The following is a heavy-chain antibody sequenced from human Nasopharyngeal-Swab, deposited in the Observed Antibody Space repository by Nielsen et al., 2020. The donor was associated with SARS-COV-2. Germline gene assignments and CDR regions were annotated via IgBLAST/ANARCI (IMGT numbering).Heavy chain of an antibody. J-gene: IGHJ6*02. CDR2: ISYDGSNK. CDR3: AKSPIVDFWSGRTAEYGMDV. V-gene: IGHV3-30*18. D-gene: IGHD3-3*01. Sequence: WIRQPPGKGLEWVAVISYDGSNKYYADSVKGRFTISRDNSKNTLYLQMNSLRAEDTAVYYCAKSPIVDFWSGRTAEYGMDVWGQGTTVTVSS.